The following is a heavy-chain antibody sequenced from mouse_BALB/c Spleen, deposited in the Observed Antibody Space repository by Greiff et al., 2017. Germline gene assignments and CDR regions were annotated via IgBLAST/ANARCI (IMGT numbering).Heavy chain of an antibody. CDR3: AREEVDGYYGAMDY. D-gene: IGHD2-3*01. CDR1: GYTFTDYW. J-gene: IGHJ4*01. CDR2: IDTSDSYT. Sequence: QVQLQQPGAELVMPGASVKMSCKASGYTFTDYWMHWVKQRPGQGLEWIGAIDTSDSYTSYNQKFKGKATLTVDESSSTAYMQLSSLTSEDSAVYYCAREEVDGYYGAMDYWGQGTSVTVSS. V-gene: IGHV1-69*01.